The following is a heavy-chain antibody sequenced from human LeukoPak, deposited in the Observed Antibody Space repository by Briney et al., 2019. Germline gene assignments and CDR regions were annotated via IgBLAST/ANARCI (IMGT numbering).Heavy chain of an antibody. CDR3: AKAALEEDYYGSGINDAFDI. Sequence: GGSLRLSCAASGFTFSSYAMHWVRQAPGKGLEWVSGISWNSGSIGYADSVKGRFTISRDNAKNSLYLQMNSLRAEDMALYYCAKAALEEDYYGSGINDAFDIWGQGTMVTVSS. CDR1: GFTFSSYA. V-gene: IGHV3-9*03. CDR2: ISWNSGSI. D-gene: IGHD3-10*01. J-gene: IGHJ3*02.